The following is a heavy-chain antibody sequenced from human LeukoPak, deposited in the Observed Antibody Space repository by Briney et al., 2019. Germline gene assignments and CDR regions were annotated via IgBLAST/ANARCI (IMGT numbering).Heavy chain of an antibody. V-gene: IGHV1-69*06. D-gene: IGHD3-10*01. CDR1: GGTFSSYA. Sequence: SVKVSCKASGGTFSSYAISWVRQAPGQGLEWMGGIIPIFGTANYAQKFQGRVTIAADKSTSTAYMELSSLRSEDTAVYYCAREDMVRGVMSDYWGQGTLVTVSS. CDR3: AREDMVRGVMSDY. CDR2: IIPIFGTA. J-gene: IGHJ4*02.